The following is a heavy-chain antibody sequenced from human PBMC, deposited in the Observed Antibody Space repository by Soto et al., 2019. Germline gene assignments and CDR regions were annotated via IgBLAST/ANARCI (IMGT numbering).Heavy chain of an antibody. J-gene: IGHJ5*02. D-gene: IGHD3-3*01. CDR3: ARDYSDYDFWSGYYHTWFDP. CDR1: GFTFSSYS. Sequence: GGSLRLSCAASGFTFSSYSMNWVRQAPGKGLEWVSSISSSSSYIYYADSVKGRFTISRDNAKNSLYLQMNSLRAEDTAVYYCARDYSDYDFWSGYYHTWFDPWGQGTLVTVSS. V-gene: IGHV3-21*01. CDR2: ISSSSSYI.